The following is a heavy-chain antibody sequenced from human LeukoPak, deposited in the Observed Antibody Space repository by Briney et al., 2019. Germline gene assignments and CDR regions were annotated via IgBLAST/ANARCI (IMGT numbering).Heavy chain of an antibody. D-gene: IGHD6-19*01. CDR3: AKDGGSGWYGVDY. Sequence: AGGSLRLSCAASGFTFDDYAMHWVRQAPGKGLEWVSGISWNSGSIGYADSVRGRFTISRDNAKNSLYLQMNSLRAEDMALYYCAKDGGSGWYGVDYWGQGTLVTVSS. V-gene: IGHV3-9*03. J-gene: IGHJ4*02. CDR1: GFTFDDYA. CDR2: ISWNSGSI.